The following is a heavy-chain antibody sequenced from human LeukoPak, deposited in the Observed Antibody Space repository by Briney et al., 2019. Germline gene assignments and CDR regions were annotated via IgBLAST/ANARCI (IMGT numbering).Heavy chain of an antibody. V-gene: IGHV1-18*01. CDR3: ARAPHFTIFGVVINTSNWFDP. J-gene: IGHJ5*02. CDR1: GYTFTNYG. Sequence: ASVKVSCKASGYTFTNYGITWVRQAPGQGLEWMGWISPYNDNTNYAQKLQDRVTMTTDTSTSPAYMELRSLRSDDTAVYYCARAPHFTIFGVVINTSNWFDPWGQGTLVTVSS. CDR2: ISPYNDNT. D-gene: IGHD3-3*01.